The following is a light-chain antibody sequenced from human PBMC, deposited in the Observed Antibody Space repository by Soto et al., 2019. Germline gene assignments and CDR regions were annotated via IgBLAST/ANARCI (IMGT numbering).Light chain of an antibody. Sequence: EIVLTQSPGTLSLSPGGRATLSCRASQSVSSSYLAWYQQKPGQAPRLLIYGASSRATGIPDRFSGSGSGTDFTLTISRLEPEDFAVYYCQQYGSSLTWTVGQGTKVEIK. V-gene: IGKV3-20*01. CDR2: GAS. CDR1: QSVSSSY. J-gene: IGKJ1*01. CDR3: QQYGSSLTWT.